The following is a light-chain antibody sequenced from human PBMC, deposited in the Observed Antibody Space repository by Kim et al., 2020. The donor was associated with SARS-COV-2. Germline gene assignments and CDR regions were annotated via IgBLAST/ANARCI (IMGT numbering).Light chain of an antibody. CDR3: QQYTESSFT. Sequence: EVVLTQSPGTLSLSPGERATLSCRASQSVYSGYFGWYQQKPGQAPRLLIYGASNRATGIPDRFSGSGSGTDFSLTISRLEPEDFAVYYCQQYTESSFTFVQGTKLEI. CDR2: GAS. CDR1: QSVYSGY. V-gene: IGKV3-20*01. J-gene: IGKJ2*01.